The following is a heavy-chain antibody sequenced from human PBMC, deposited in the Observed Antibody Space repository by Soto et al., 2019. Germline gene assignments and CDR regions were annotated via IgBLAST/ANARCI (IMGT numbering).Heavy chain of an antibody. J-gene: IGHJ2*01. CDR2: INAGNGNT. CDR3: ARAPSWWYFDL. Sequence: QVQLVQSGAEEKKPGASVKVSCKASGYTYTSYAMYWVRQAPGQRLEWMGWINAGNGNTKYSQKFQGRVTITRDTSASTAYMELSSLRSEDTAVYYCARAPSWWYFDLWGRGTLVTVSS. CDR1: GYTYTSYA. V-gene: IGHV1-3*05.